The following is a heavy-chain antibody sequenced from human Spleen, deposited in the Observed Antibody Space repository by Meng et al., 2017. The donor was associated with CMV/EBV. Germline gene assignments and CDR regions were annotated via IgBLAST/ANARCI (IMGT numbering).Heavy chain of an antibody. D-gene: IGHD3-3*01. J-gene: IGHJ4*02. V-gene: IGHV3-21*01. CDR1: GFTFSSYS. Sequence: GESLKISCAASGFTFSSYSMNWVRQAPGKGLEWVSSISSSSSYIYYADSVKGRFTISRDNAKNSLYLQMNSLRAEDTAVYYCARGDSGYHDFWSGYSFWGQGTLVTVSS. CDR3: ARGDSGYHDFWSGYSF. CDR2: ISSSSSYI.